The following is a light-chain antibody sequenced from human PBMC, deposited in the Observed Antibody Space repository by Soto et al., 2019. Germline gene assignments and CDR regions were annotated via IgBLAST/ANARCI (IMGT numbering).Light chain of an antibody. Sequence: DIQMTQSPSTLSASVGDRVTITCRASQSISSWLAWYQQKPGEAPKLLIYKASTLVRGVPSRFSGSGSGTDFLLTIDSLQPEDFATYYCLQVANFPRTVGQGTKGESK. J-gene: IGKJ1*01. CDR1: QSISSW. V-gene: IGKV1-5*03. CDR3: LQVANFPRT. CDR2: KAS.